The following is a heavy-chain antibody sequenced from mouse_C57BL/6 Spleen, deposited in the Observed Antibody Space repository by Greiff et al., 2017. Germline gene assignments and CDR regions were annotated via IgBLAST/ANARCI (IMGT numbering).Heavy chain of an antibody. D-gene: IGHD1-1*01. CDR2: ISSGGSYT. CDR3: ARPLRYGSSSVYFDY. CDR1: GFTFSSYG. J-gene: IGHJ2*01. V-gene: IGHV5-6*01. Sequence: EVKLVESGGDLVKPGGSLKLSCAASGFTFSSYGMSWVRQTPDKRLEWVATISSGGSYTYYPDSVKGRFTISRDNAKNTLYLQMSSLKSEDTAMYYCARPLRYGSSSVYFDYWGQGTTLTVSS.